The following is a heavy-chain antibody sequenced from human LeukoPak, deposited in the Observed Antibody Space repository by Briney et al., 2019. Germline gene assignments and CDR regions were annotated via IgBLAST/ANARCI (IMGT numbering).Heavy chain of an antibody. Sequence: SVTVSFKSSVCTFINYAISWVRQAPGQGLEGMGGIIPLFGTTNYAQKFHDRVTMTTDESTSAVYLELSSLRSEDTAVYYCARCAYCGGDCYPSCYYYMDVWGKGTTVTVSS. CDR2: IIPLFGTT. V-gene: IGHV1-69*05. CDR1: VCTFINYA. J-gene: IGHJ6*03. D-gene: IGHD2-21*02. CDR3: ARCAYCGGDCYPSCYYYMDV.